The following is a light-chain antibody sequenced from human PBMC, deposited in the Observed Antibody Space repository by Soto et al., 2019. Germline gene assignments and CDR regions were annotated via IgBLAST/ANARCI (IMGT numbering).Light chain of an antibody. Sequence: EIVMTQSPATLSVSPGERATLSCRASPSVTNFLAWYQQKPGQAPRLLIYGAFNRATGIPARFSGSGSGTDFTLTISSLEPEDSAIYYCQQRNIWPPVTFGQGKRLEIK. CDR3: QQRNIWPPVT. CDR1: PSVTNF. V-gene: IGKV3-11*01. J-gene: IGKJ5*01. CDR2: GAF.